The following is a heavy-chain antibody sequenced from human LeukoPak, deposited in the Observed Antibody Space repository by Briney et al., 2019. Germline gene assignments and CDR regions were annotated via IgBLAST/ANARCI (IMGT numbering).Heavy chain of an antibody. CDR1: CGSISSSSYY. J-gene: IGHJ4*02. CDR3: ASEWSYS. CDR2: IYYSGST. Sequence: SETLSLTCSVSCGSISSSSYYWGWIRQPPGKGLEWIGSIYYSGSTYYNPSLKSRVTISVDTSKNQFSLKLTSVTASDTAVYYCASEWSYSWGQGTLVAVSS. V-gene: IGHV4-39*01. D-gene: IGHD1-26*01.